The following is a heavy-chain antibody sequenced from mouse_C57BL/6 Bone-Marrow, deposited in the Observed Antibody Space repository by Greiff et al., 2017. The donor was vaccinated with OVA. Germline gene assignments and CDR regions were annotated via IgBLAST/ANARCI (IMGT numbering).Heavy chain of an antibody. CDR2: ISNLAYSI. D-gene: IGHD1-1*01. V-gene: IGHV5-15*01. CDR1: GFTFSDYG. CDR3: ASIFITTVVEGY. J-gene: IGHJ2*01. Sequence: DVKLVESGGGLVQPGGSLKLSCAASGFTFSDYGMAWVRQAPRKGPEWVAFISNLAYSIYYADTVTGRFTISRENAKNTLYLEMSSLRSEDTAMYYCASIFITTVVEGYWGQGTTLTVSS.